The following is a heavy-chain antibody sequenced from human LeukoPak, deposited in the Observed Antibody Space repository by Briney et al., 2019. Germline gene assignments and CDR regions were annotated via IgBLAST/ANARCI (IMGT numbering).Heavy chain of an antibody. Sequence: SETLSLTCSVPGGSMTNISNFWGWIRQPPGKGLEWIGHIYYNGNNCSSPSLRSRVTMSIDTSKTQFSPKLNSVIATDTGVYYCARLVVNPCSGSALRYFDVWGRGTLVTVSS. V-gene: IGHV4-39*01. CDR3: ARLVVNPCSGSALRYFDV. J-gene: IGHJ2*01. CDR2: IYYNGNN. D-gene: IGHD3-10*01. CDR1: GGSMTNISNF.